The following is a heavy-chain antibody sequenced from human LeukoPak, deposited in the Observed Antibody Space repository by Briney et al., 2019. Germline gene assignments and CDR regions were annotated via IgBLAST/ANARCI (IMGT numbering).Heavy chain of an antibody. Sequence: GGSLRLSCAASGFTVSNNYMDWVRQAPAKGLEWVSVIYSVGSTYYADSVRGRFTISRDNSKNTLYLQMNSLRVEDTAVYYCAGSLAYCGGDCRLGDYWGQGTLVTVSS. CDR1: GFTVSNNY. V-gene: IGHV3-66*01. CDR2: IYSVGST. CDR3: AGSLAYCGGDCRLGDY. D-gene: IGHD2-21*02. J-gene: IGHJ4*02.